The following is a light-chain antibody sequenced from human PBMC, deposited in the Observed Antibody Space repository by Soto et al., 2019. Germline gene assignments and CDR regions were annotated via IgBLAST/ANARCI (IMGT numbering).Light chain of an antibody. CDR2: GAS. CDR3: QQYYSSPWT. Sequence: EIVLTQSPGTLSLSPGARATLSCRASQSISSSYLAWYQQKPGQAPRLLIYGASSRATGTPDRFSGSGSGTDFTLTISRLEPEDFAVYYCQQYYSSPWTFGLGTKVDIK. CDR1: QSISSSY. J-gene: IGKJ1*01. V-gene: IGKV3-20*01.